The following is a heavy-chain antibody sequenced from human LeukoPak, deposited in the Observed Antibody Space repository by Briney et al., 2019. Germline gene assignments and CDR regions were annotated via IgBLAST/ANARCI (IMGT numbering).Heavy chain of an antibody. V-gene: IGHV4-34*01. D-gene: IGHD6-13*01. CDR3: ARVLPYSSTRRFDP. Sequence: SETLSLTCAVYGGSFSGYYWRWIRQPPGKGLEWIGEINHSGSTNYNPSLKSRVTISVDTSKNQFSLKLSSVTAADTAVYYCARVLPYSSTRRFDPWGQGTLVTVSS. CDR1: GGSFSGYY. J-gene: IGHJ5*02. CDR2: INHSGST.